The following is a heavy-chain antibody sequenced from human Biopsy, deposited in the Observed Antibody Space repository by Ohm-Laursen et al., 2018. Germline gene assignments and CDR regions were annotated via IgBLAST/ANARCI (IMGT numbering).Heavy chain of an antibody. J-gene: IGHJ5*02. CDR2: IYHTGSS. CDR3: ARAAARDGDAGDSSYFDP. V-gene: IGHV4-30-2*01. D-gene: IGHD4-17*01. CDR1: GGSINSDYYS. Sequence: SQTLSLTCAVSGGSINSDYYSWNWLRLPPGKGLEWIGYIYHTGSSYYNPSLKSRVTISVDRSKTHFSLNLTSVTAADSAIYYCARAAARDGDAGDSSYFDPWGPGILVTVSS.